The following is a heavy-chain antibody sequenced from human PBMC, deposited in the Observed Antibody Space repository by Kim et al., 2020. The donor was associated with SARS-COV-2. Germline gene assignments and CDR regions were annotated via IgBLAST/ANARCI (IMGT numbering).Heavy chain of an antibody. CDR1: GGSISSSNYY. Sequence: SETLSLTCTVSGGSISSSNYYWGWIRQPPGKGLEWIGYIYYSGNTYYNPSLKSRVTVSVDTSKNQFSLKLSSVTPADTAVYYCARTIAGRPEAFDIWGQG. CDR3: ARTIAGRPEAFDI. CDR2: IYYSGNT. V-gene: IGHV4-39*01. D-gene: IGHD6-6*01. J-gene: IGHJ3*02.